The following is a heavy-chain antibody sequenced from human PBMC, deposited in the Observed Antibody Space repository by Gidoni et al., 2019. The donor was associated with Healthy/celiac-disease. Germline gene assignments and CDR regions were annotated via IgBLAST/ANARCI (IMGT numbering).Heavy chain of an antibody. D-gene: IGHD1-26*01. Sequence: EVQLVESGGGLVQPGRSLRLSCAASGFTFDDYAMHWGRQAPGKGLEWVSGISWNSGSIGYADSVKGRFTISRDNAKNSLYLQMNSLRAEDTALYYCAKDRSGSFDWGQGTLVTVSS. V-gene: IGHV3-9*01. CDR2: ISWNSGSI. CDR3: AKDRSGSFD. J-gene: IGHJ4*02. CDR1: GFTFDDYA.